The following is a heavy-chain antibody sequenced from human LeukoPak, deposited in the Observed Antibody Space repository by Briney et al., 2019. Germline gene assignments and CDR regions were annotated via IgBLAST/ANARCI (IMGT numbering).Heavy chain of an antibody. CDR2: IKGGT. Sequence: ASVKVSCKASGYTFTDYYLYWVRQAPGQGLEWMGWIKGGTNYAQKFQGRVTMSRDTSIRTAYMELSRLRSDDTAVYYCASPDLFVAVAGKAEYFQYWGQGTLVTVSS. V-gene: IGHV1-2*02. J-gene: IGHJ1*01. CDR1: GYTFTDYY. CDR3: ASPDLFVAVAGKAEYFQY. D-gene: IGHD6-19*01.